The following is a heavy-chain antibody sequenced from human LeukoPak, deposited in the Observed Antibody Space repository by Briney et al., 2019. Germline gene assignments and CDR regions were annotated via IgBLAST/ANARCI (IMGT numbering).Heavy chain of an antibody. CDR1: GGSFSGYY. V-gene: IGHV4-34*01. CDR2: INHSGST. J-gene: IGHJ4*02. D-gene: IGHD3-3*01. CDR3: ARPGFWSGYYVDY. Sequence: AETLSLTCAVYGGSFSGYYWSWLRQSPGKGLEWIGEINHSGSTNYNPSLKSRVTISVDTSKYQFSLKLRSMTAADTAVYYCARPGFWSGYYVDYWGQGTLVTVSS.